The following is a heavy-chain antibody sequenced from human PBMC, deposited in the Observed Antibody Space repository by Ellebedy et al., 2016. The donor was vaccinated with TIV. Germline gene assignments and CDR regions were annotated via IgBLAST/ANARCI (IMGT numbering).Heavy chain of an antibody. V-gene: IGHV1-3*01. CDR3: ARDKPGGDNWFDP. Sequence: AASVKVSCKASGYIVTNHAIHWVRQAPGQSFEWMGWIYPANGDTKYSQQFQGRVTFTSDTSASTAYLELGSLRSEDTAVYYCARDKPGGDNWFDPWGQGTLVSVSS. J-gene: IGHJ5*02. CDR1: GYIVTNHA. D-gene: IGHD3-16*01. CDR2: IYPANGDT.